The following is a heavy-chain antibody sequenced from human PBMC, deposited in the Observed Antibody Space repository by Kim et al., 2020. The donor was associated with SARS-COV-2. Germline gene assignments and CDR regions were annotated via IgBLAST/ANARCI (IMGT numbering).Heavy chain of an antibody. J-gene: IGHJ4*02. V-gene: IGHV1-2*02. CDR2: PNSGGA. D-gene: IGHD3-3*02. CDR3: ARHYDY. Sequence: PNSGGASYAQKFQGRVTMTRDTSISTAYMELSRLKFGDTAVYYCARHYDYWGQGTLVTVSS.